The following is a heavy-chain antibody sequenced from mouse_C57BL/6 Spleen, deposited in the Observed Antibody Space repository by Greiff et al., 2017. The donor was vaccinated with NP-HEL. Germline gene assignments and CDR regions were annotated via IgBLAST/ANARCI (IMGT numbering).Heavy chain of an antibody. CDR1: GYTFTSYW. V-gene: IGHV1-64*01. CDR2: IHPNSGST. Sequence: VQLQQPGAELVKPGASVKLSCKASGYTFTSYWMHWVKQRPGQGLEWIGMIHPNSGSTNYNEKFKSKATLTVDKSSSTAYMQLSSLTSEDSAVYYCARGEGYPYYFDYWGQGTTLTVSS. J-gene: IGHJ2*01. D-gene: IGHD2-14*01. CDR3: ARGEGYPYYFDY.